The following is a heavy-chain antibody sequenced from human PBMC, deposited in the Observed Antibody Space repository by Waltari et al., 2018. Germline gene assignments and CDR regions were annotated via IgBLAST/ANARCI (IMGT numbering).Heavy chain of an antibody. Sequence: EVQLVESGGGLVQPGGSLRLSCAASGFTFSNHWMHWVRQVPGKGLVWGARIKSDGTSITYADSVKGRFTISRDNTKNTRFLQMNSLRVEDMAVYYCARIRERVGATNDAFAIWGQGTLVTVSS. CDR2: IKSDGTSI. CDR1: GFTFSNHW. CDR3: ARIRERVGATNDAFAI. V-gene: IGHV3-74*01. D-gene: IGHD1-26*01. J-gene: IGHJ3*02.